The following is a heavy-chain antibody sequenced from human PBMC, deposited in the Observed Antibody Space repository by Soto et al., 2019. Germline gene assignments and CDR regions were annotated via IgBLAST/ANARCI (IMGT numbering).Heavy chain of an antibody. CDR1: GYTFTGYY. CDR2: INPIFGTA. CDR3: ARSQYDFWSGWDYYYGMDV. V-gene: IGHV1-69*13. D-gene: IGHD3-3*01. Sequence: SVKVSCKASGYTFTGYYMHWVRQAPGQGLEWMGWINPIFGTANYAQKFQGRVTITADESTSTAYMELSSLRSEDTAVYYCARSQYDFWSGWDYYYGMDVWGQGTTVTVSS. J-gene: IGHJ6*02.